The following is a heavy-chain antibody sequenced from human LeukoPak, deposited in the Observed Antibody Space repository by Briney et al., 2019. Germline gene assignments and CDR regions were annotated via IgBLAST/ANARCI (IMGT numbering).Heavy chain of an antibody. V-gene: IGHV4-34*01. D-gene: IGHD3-22*01. CDR1: GGSFSGYY. Sequence: SETLSLTCAVYGGSFSGYYWSWIRQPPGKGLEWIGEINHSGSTNYNPSLKSRVTISVDTSKNQFSLKLSSVTAADTAVYYCARLHDGSAYHADHFDYWGQGTLVIVSS. CDR2: INHSGST. CDR3: ARLHDGSAYHADHFDY. J-gene: IGHJ4*02.